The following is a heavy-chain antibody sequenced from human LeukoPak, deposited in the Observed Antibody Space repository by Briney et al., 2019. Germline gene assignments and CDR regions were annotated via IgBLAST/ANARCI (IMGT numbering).Heavy chain of an antibody. CDR1: GFTFTNAW. CDR2: IKSKTDGGTT. J-gene: IGHJ4*02. CDR3: TPSGYSYGYYFDY. V-gene: IGHV3-15*01. Sequence: PGGSLRLSCSASGFTFTNAWMSWVRQAPGKGLEWVGRIKSKTDGGTTDYAAPVKGRFTISRDDSKNTLFLQMNSLKTEDTAVYYCTPSGYSYGYYFDYWGQGTLVTVSS. D-gene: IGHD5-18*01.